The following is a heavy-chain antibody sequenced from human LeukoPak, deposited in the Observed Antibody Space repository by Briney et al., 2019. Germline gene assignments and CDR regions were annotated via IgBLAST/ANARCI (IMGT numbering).Heavy chain of an antibody. J-gene: IGHJ4*02. CDR2: ISSSSSYI. V-gene: IGHV3-21*01. CDR1: GFTFSDYS. D-gene: IGHD3-22*01. CDR3: ARVSSSGLS. Sequence: GGSLRLSCVVSGFTFSDYSMNWVRQAPGKGLEWVSSISSSSSYIYYADSVKGRFTISRDNAKNSLYLQMNSLRAEDTAVYCCARVSSSGLSWGQGTLVTVSS.